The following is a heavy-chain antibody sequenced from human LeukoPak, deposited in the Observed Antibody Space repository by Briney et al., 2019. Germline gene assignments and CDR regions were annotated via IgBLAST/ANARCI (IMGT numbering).Heavy chain of an antibody. V-gene: IGHV4-38-2*02. J-gene: IGHJ5*02. CDR1: GYSISSGYY. Sequence: SETLSLTCTVSGYSISSGYYWGWIRQPPGKGLEWIGSIYHSGSTYYNPSLKSRVTISVDTSKNQFSLKLSSVTAADTAVYYCARAGYCSGGSCYSSDNWFDPWGQGTLVTVSS. CDR2: IYHSGST. D-gene: IGHD2-15*01. CDR3: ARAGYCSGGSCYSSDNWFDP.